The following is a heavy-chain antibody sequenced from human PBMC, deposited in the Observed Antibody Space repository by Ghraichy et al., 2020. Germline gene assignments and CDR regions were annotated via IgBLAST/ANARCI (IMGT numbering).Heavy chain of an antibody. CDR2: IYTSGST. CDR3: AGSMGPRGYYLLDY. J-gene: IGHJ4*02. D-gene: IGHD3-22*01. CDR1: GGSISSGSYY. V-gene: IGHV4-61*02. Sequence: TLSLTCTVSGGSISSGSYYWSWIRQPAGKGLEWIGRIYTSGSTNYNPSLKSRVTISVDTSKNQFSLKLSSVTAADTAVYYCAGSMGPRGYYLLDYWGQGTLVTVSS.